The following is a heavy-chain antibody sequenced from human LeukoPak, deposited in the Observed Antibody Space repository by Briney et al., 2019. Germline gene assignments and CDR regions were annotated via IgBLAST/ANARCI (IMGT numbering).Heavy chain of an antibody. Sequence: GGSLRLSCAASGFTFSSNYMSWVRQAPGKGREGGSVIYSGGSTYYPDSEKGRFTISRDNSTNPLYLQMHRLGAADTAVYYCARDPGGPHTVKWDAFDIWGQGTMVTVSS. CDR1: GFTFSSNY. V-gene: IGHV3-53*01. J-gene: IGHJ3*02. CDR2: IYSGGST. D-gene: IGHD2-2*02. CDR3: ARDPGGPHTVKWDAFDI.